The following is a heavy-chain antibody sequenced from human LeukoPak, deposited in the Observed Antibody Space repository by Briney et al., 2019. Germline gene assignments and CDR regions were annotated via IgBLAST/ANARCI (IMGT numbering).Heavy chain of an antibody. J-gene: IGHJ5*02. V-gene: IGHV1-8*02. D-gene: IGHD3-3*01. CDR3: ARVRNFWSGKGFDP. CDR1: GYTFTSYG. CDR2: MNPNSGNT. Sequence: EASVKVSCKASGYTFTSYGISWVRQATGQGLEWMGWMNPNSGNTGYAQKFQGRVTMTRNTSISTAYMDLSSLRSEDTAVYYCARVRNFWSGKGFDPWGQGTLVTVSS.